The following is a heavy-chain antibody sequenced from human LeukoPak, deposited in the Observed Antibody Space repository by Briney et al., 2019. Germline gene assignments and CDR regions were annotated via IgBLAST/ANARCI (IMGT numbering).Heavy chain of an antibody. CDR3: ARVGQQLGPDAFDI. D-gene: IGHD6-13*01. V-gene: IGHV1-18*01. J-gene: IGHJ3*02. CDR2: ISANNGNT. CDR1: GYTFTSYG. Sequence: ASVKVSCKASGYTFTSYGISWVRQAPGQGLEWMGWISANNGNTYYAQRFQGRVTMTTDTSTSTAYMELRSLRSDDTAVYYCARVGQQLGPDAFDIWGQGTMVTVSS.